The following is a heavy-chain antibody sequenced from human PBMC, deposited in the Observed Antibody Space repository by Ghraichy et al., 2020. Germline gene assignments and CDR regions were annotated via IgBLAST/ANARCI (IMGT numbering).Heavy chain of an antibody. J-gene: IGHJ4*02. D-gene: IGHD4-17*01. Sequence: GESLRLSCAASGFAFGSYGMHWVRQAPGKGLEWVALTSSDGSNRYYSDSVKGRFTISRDIVNNTLYLQMNSLRAEDTAVYYCVKDSGLFTVTNEFDYWGQGALVSVSS. CDR3: VKDSGLFTVTNEFDY. V-gene: IGHV3-30*18. CDR2: TSSDGSNR. CDR1: GFAFGSYG.